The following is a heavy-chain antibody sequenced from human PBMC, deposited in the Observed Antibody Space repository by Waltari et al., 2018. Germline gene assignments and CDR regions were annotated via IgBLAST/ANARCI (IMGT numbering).Heavy chain of an antibody. D-gene: IGHD2-2*02. CDR2: IYTSGST. V-gene: IGHV4-4*07. Sequence: QVQLQESGPGLVKPSETLSLTCTVSGGSISSYYWSWIRQPAGKGLEWIGRIYTSGSTNYNPSLKSRVTMSIDTSKNQFSLKLSSVTAADTAVYYCARALGYCSSTSCYTFDAFDIWGQGTMVTVSS. CDR1: GGSISSYY. CDR3: ARALGYCSSTSCYTFDAFDI. J-gene: IGHJ3*02.